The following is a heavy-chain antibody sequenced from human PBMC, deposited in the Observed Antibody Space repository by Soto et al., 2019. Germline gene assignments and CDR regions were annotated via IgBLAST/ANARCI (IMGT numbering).Heavy chain of an antibody. CDR1: GGSFSGYY. Sequence: QVQLQQWGAGLLKPSETPSLTCAVYGGSFSGYYWSWIRQPPGKGLEWIGEINHSGSTNYNPSLKSRVTISVDMSKNQFSLKLSSVTAADTAVYYCARGCSSTSCPNYYYYGMDVWGQGTTVTVSS. V-gene: IGHV4-34*01. D-gene: IGHD2-2*01. CDR3: ARGCSSTSCPNYYYYGMDV. CDR2: INHSGST. J-gene: IGHJ6*02.